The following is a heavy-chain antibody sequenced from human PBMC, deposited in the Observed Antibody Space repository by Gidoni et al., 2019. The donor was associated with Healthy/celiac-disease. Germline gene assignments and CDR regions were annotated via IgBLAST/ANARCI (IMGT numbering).Heavy chain of an antibody. V-gene: IGHV3-30*18. Sequence: QVQLVESGGGVVQPGRSLRLSCAASGLTFSSYGMHWVRQAPGKGLEWVAVISYDGSNKYYADSVKGRFTISRDNSKNTLYLQMNSLRAEDTAVYYCAKDSGYSYGYYFDYWGQGTLVTVSS. CDR1: GLTFSSYG. CDR3: AKDSGYSYGYYFDY. CDR2: ISYDGSNK. D-gene: IGHD5-18*01. J-gene: IGHJ4*02.